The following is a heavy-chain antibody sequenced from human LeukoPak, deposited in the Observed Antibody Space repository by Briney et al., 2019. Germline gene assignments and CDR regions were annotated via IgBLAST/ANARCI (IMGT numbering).Heavy chain of an antibody. Sequence: PGGSLRLSCAASGFTVSSNYMSWVRQAPGKGLEWVSVIYSGGYTYYADSVKGRFTISRDNSKNTPYLQMNSLRAEDTAVYYCARVFDSGSQAYFYYMDVWGKGTTVTISS. CDR1: GFTVSSNY. CDR3: ARVFDSGSQAYFYYMDV. D-gene: IGHD3-10*01. CDR2: IYSGGYT. V-gene: IGHV3-66*01. J-gene: IGHJ6*03.